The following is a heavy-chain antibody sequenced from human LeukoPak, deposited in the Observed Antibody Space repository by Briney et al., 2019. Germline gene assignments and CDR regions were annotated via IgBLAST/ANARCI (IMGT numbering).Heavy chain of an antibody. J-gene: IGHJ5*02. V-gene: IGHV5-51*01. D-gene: IGHD6-19*01. Sequence: GESLKISCKGSGHSFASYWIGWVRQMPGKGLEWMGIIYPGDSDTRYSPSFQGQVTISADKSISTAYLQWSSLKASDTAMYYCARLGIAVAGPAPNWFDPWGQGTLVTVSS. CDR3: ARLGIAVAGPAPNWFDP. CDR1: GHSFASYW. CDR2: IYPGDSDT.